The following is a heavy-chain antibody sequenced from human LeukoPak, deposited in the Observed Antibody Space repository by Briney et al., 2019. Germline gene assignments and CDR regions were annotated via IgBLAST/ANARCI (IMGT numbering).Heavy chain of an antibody. CDR3: AKASIITMVRGPVFQH. J-gene: IGHJ1*01. CDR2: ISGSGGST. CDR1: GFTCNSYA. D-gene: IGHD3-10*01. Sequence: AVTLRFSCAASGFTCNSYAMIRQPQAPGKELKWVFAISGSGGSTYYAASVKGRFTISRDNSKNTLYLKMNSLRAEDTAVYCCAKASIITMVRGPVFQHWGQGTLVTVSS. V-gene: IGHV3-23*01.